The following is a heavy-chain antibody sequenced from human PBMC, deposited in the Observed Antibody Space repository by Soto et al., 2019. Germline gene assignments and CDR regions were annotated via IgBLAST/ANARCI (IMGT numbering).Heavy chain of an antibody. D-gene: IGHD1-26*01. CDR1: GGSISRYF. J-gene: IGHJ3*02. CDR3: ARGRGCYYYGFDI. Sequence: SETLSLTCTVSGGSISRYFWSWIRQPPGKGLEWIGYIYYSGTTNYNPSLKSRVTTSLDTSKNQFSLKVVSLTAADTAFYYCARGRGCYYYGFDIWGQGTLVTVSS. V-gene: IGHV4-59*01. CDR2: IYYSGTT.